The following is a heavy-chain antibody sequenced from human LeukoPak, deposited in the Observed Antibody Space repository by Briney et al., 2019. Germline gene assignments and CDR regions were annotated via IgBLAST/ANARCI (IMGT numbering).Heavy chain of an antibody. J-gene: IGHJ3*02. CDR2: ISSISTYT. CDR1: GFIFSNYG. D-gene: IGHD3-10*01. Sequence: PGGSLRLSCAASGFIFSNYGMIWVRQAPGKGPEWVSSISSISTYTHYADSVKGRFIVSRDNAENSLFLQMNSLRAEDTAVYYCARESLTMVRGAKGGGAFDIWGQGTMVTVSS. V-gene: IGHV3-21*04. CDR3: ARESLTMVRGAKGGGAFDI.